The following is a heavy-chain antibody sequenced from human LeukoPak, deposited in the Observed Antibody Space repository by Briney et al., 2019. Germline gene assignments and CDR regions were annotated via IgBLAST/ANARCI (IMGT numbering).Heavy chain of an antibody. D-gene: IGHD6-6*01. CDR3: ARHSYASSSSSGWFDP. CDR1: GGSINSTTYY. Sequence: SETLSLTCTVSGGSINSTTYYWSWIRQPAGKGLEWIGRIYTSGSTYYNPSLKSRVTISVDASKNQFSLKLSSVTAADTAVYYCARHSYASSSSSGWFDPWGQGTLVTVSS. CDR2: IYTSGST. V-gene: IGHV4-61*02. J-gene: IGHJ5*02.